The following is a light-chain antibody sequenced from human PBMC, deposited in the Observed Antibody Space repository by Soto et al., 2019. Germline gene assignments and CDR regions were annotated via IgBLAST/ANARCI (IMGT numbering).Light chain of an antibody. J-gene: IGLJ1*01. V-gene: IGLV2-23*02. Sequence: QSSLAQPASVCGSPGQSITIPCPGTKVDVGCLNLVSRYQQHPGKASKLMIYEVTERPSGVSNRFSGSKSGYTASLTISGLQPDDEADYYCCSYAGNSEVFGTGTKVTVL. CDR1: KVDVGCLNL. CDR3: CSYAGNSEV. CDR2: EVT.